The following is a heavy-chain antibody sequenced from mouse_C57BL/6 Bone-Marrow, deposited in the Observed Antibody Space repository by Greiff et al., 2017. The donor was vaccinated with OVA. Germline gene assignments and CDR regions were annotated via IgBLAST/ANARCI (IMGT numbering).Heavy chain of an antibody. J-gene: IGHJ3*01. CDR1: GFTFSSYA. CDR2: ISDCGSYT. D-gene: IGHD1-1*02. Sequence: EVMLVESGGGLVKPGGSLKLSCAASGFTFSSYAMSWVRQTPEKRLEWVATISDCGSYTSYPDNVKGRFTISRDNTKNNLYLQMSHLKSEDTAMYYCARGGGYEAWFAYWGQGTLVTVSA. V-gene: IGHV5-4*03. CDR3: ARGGGYEAWFAY.